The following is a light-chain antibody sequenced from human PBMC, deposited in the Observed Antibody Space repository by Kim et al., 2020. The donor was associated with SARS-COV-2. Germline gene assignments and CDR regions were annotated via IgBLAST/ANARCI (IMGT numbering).Light chain of an antibody. CDR2: DAS. Sequence: EIVMTQSPTTLSVSPGERATLSCGASQSVSRNLAWYQQKPGQAPRLLIYDASTRATGIPARFSGSGSGTQFTLTITSLQSEDFAAYYCQQYDNWPKTFGQGTKVDIK. CDR1: QSVSRN. CDR3: QQYDNWPKT. V-gene: IGKV3-15*01. J-gene: IGKJ1*01.